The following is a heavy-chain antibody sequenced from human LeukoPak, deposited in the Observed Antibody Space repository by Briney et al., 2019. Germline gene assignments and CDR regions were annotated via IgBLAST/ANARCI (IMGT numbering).Heavy chain of an antibody. CDR3: ARSSYSSSSSV. CDR1: GFTFSGFW. J-gene: IGHJ3*01. CDR2: INSDGSEG. V-gene: IGHV3-7*03. D-gene: IGHD6-6*01. Sequence: GGSLRLSCAVSGFTFSGFWMSRSRQAPGKGLEWVASINSDGSEGYYADVVKGRFTISRDNAKNSLYLQINSLRAEDTAVYYCARSSYSSSSSVWGQGTMVTVSS.